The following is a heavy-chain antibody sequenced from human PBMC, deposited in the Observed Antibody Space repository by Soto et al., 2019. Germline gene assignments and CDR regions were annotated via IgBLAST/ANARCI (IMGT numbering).Heavy chain of an antibody. CDR1: GFTFSGYA. V-gene: IGHV3-23*01. D-gene: IGHD4-17*01. CDR3: AKNRGRVTNSWHFDY. Sequence: EVQLLESGGDLVQPGRSLRLSCAASGFTFSGYAMSWVRQAPGKGLEWVSDIHGGGNSAYYADSVKGRFTISRDNSKNTLYLQMSSLRGEDTAVYYCAKNRGRVTNSWHFDYWGQVTLVTLSS. J-gene: IGHJ4*02. CDR2: IHGGGNSA.